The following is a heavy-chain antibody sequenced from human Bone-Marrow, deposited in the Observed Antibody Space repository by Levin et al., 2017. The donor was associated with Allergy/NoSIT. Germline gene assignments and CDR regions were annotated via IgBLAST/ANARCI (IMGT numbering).Heavy chain of an antibody. V-gene: IGHV4-39*01. Sequence: SETLSLTCTVSGDSITSGTYYWGWIRQPPGKGLEWIGSIYHSGSTQYNPSLKSRVTISVDTSKNQFSLKLSTVTAADTAVYYCARQFDIVATIRWFDPWGQGTMVTVSS. CDR3: ARQFDIVATIRWFDP. D-gene: IGHD5-12*01. CDR1: GDSITSGTYY. CDR2: IYHSGST. J-gene: IGHJ5*02.